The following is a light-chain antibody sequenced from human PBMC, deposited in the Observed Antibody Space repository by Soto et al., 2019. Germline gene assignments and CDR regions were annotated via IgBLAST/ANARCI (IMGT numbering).Light chain of an antibody. Sequence: DIQMTQSPSTLSASVGDRVTITCRASQSISNWLAWYQQKPGKAPKLLIYKASNLESGVPSRFNGSGSGTDFTLTISSLQPEDFATYYCLQDYNYPWTFGQGTKVDIK. CDR2: KAS. CDR1: QSISNW. J-gene: IGKJ1*01. V-gene: IGKV1-5*03. CDR3: LQDYNYPWT.